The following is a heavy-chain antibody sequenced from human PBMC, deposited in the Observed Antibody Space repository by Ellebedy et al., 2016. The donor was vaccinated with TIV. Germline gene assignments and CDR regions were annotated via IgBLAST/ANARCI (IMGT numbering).Heavy chain of an antibody. V-gene: IGHV3-30-3*01. J-gene: IGHJ3*02. Sequence: GGSLRLSCAASGFTFSSYAMHWVRQAPGKGLEWVAVISKDGSNKYYADSVKGRFTISRDNSKNTLYLQMNSLRAEDTAVYYCAREYSSGWYGIAFDIWGQGTMVTVSS. CDR1: GFTFSSYA. CDR3: AREYSSGWYGIAFDI. CDR2: ISKDGSNK. D-gene: IGHD6-19*01.